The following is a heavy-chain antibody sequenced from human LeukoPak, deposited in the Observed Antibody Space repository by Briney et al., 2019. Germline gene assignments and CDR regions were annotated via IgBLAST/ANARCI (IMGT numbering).Heavy chain of an antibody. V-gene: IGHV3-30*03. CDR1: GFTFSSYG. Sequence: GGSLRLSCAASGFTFSSYGMHWVRQAPGKGLEWVAVISYDGSNKYYADSVKGRFTISRDNAKNSLYLQMNSLRAEDTAVYYCARVRGSYNYGALDYWGQGTLVTVSS. CDR3: ARVRGSYNYGALDY. D-gene: IGHD4/OR15-4a*01. CDR2: ISYDGSNK. J-gene: IGHJ4*02.